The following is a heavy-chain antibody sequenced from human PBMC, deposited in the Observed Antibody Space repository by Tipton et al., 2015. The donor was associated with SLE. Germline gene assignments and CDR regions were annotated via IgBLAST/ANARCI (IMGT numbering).Heavy chain of an antibody. D-gene: IGHD4-17*01. Sequence: SGFTFSSYGMHWVRQAPGKGLEWVAFIRYDGSNKYYADSVKGRFTISRDNSKNTLYLQMNSLRAEDTAVYYCAKGGGMTAVTMNAFDIWGQGTMVSVSS. V-gene: IGHV3-30*02. J-gene: IGHJ3*02. CDR3: AKGGGMTAVTMNAFDI. CDR2: IRYDGSNK. CDR1: GFTFSSYG.